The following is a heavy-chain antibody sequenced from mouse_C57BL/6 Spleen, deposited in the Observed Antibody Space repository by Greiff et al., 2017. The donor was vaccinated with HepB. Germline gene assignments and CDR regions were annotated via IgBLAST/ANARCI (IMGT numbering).Heavy chain of an antibody. CDR1: GYTFTSYW. Sequence: QVQLQQPGAELVKPGASVKLSCTASGYTFTSYWMHWVKQRPGQGLEWIGMIHPNSGSTNYNEKFKSKATLTVDKSSSTAYMQLRSLTSEDSAVYYCARGQLRPSAIDYWGQGTSVTVSS. V-gene: IGHV1-64*01. J-gene: IGHJ4*01. CDR3: ARGQLRPSAIDY. CDR2: IHPNSGST. D-gene: IGHD3-2*02.